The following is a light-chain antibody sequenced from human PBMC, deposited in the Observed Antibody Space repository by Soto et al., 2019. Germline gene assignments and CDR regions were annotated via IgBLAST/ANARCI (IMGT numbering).Light chain of an antibody. V-gene: IGKV1-5*01. J-gene: IGKJ1*01. CDR3: QQYGSYWT. CDR2: DAS. CDR1: QSINRW. Sequence: IQFTQSPSSLSASIGDTAPLTCRASQSINRWLAWYQQKPGEAPKLLIYDASSLESGVPSRFSGTGSGTEFTLIISSLQPDDFATYYCQQYGSYWTFGQGTKVDI.